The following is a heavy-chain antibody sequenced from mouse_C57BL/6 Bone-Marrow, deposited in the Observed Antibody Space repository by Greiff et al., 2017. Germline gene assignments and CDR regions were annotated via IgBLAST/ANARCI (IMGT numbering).Heavy chain of an antibody. J-gene: IGHJ1*03. Sequence: VQLQQSGAELVKPGASVKISCKASGYAFSGYWMNWVKQRPGKGLEWIGQIYPGDGDTNYNGKFKGNATLTADKSSSTAYMQLSRLTSEDSAVYFCATVVDPYWYFDVWGTGTTVTVSS. CDR2: IYPGDGDT. D-gene: IGHD1-1*01. CDR3: ATVVDPYWYFDV. V-gene: IGHV1-80*01. CDR1: GYAFSGYW.